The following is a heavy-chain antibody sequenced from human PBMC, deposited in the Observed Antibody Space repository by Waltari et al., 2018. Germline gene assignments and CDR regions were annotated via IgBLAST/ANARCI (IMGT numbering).Heavy chain of an antibody. J-gene: IGHJ4*02. CDR1: GFTFSDYY. Sequence: EVQLAESGGGLVQPGGSLRLSCSVSGFTFSDYYLYWVRQAPGKGLEWVARSRNKANSYTTEYAASVKGRFTISRDDSKNSLNLQMSSLETDDTAVYFCARAFQYGGTSHFDDWGQGTLVTVSS. D-gene: IGHD1-26*01. V-gene: IGHV3-72*01. CDR2: SRNKANSYTT. CDR3: ARAFQYGGTSHFDD.